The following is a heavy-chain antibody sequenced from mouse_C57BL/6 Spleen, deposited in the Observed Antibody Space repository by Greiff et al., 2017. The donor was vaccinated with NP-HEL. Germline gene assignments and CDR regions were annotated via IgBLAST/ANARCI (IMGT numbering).Heavy chain of an antibody. CDR1: GYSITSGYY. D-gene: IGHD2-1*01. CDR3: ARYGNHDGFDY. V-gene: IGHV3-6*01. CDR2: ISYDGSN. J-gene: IGHJ2*01. Sequence: EVQLVESGPGLVKPSQSLSLTCSVPGYSITSGYYWNWIRQFPGNKLEWMGYISYDGSNNYNPSLKNRISITRDTSKNQFFLKLNSVTTEDTATYYCARYGNHDGFDYWGQGTTLTVSS.